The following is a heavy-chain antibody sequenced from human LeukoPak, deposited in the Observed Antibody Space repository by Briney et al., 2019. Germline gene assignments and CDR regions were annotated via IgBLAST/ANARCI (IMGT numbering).Heavy chain of an antibody. V-gene: IGHV4-4*02. CDR3: AGLVGRYSSGLYYYYFDY. D-gene: IGHD3-22*01. CDR2: MYLSGTT. J-gene: IGHJ4*02. Sequence: GSLRLSCAASEFPFSSYWMSWVRQPPGKGLEWIGEMYLSGTTHSNPSVKSRVTISIDKSKNQFFLNLSSVTAADTAVYYCAGLVGRYSSGLYYYYFDYWGQGTLVTVSS. CDR1: EFPFSSYW.